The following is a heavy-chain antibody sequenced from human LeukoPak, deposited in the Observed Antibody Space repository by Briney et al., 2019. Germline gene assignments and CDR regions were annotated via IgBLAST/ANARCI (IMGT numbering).Heavy chain of an antibody. V-gene: IGHV3-23*01. Sequence: GGSLRLSCAASGFTFSSYAMSWVRQAPGKGLEWVSAISGSGGSTYYADSVKGRFTISRDNSKNTLYLQMNSLRAEDTAVYYCAKDLRQWLVYYYMDVWGKGTTVTVSS. D-gene: IGHD6-19*01. CDR2: ISGSGGST. J-gene: IGHJ6*03. CDR1: GFTFSSYA. CDR3: AKDLRQWLVYYYMDV.